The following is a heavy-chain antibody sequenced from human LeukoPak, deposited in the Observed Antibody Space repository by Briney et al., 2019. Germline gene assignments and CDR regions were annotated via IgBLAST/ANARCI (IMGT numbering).Heavy chain of an antibody. CDR3: AKGVGSSPYDAFDI. Sequence: PGGSLRLSCAASGFTFSSYGMHWVRQAPGKGLEWVSSISSSSSYIYYADSVKGRFTISRDNAKNSLYLQMNSPRAEDTAVYYCAKGVGSSPYDAFDIWGQGTMVTVSS. J-gene: IGHJ3*02. CDR1: GFTFSSYG. D-gene: IGHD6-13*01. V-gene: IGHV3-21*04. CDR2: ISSSSSYI.